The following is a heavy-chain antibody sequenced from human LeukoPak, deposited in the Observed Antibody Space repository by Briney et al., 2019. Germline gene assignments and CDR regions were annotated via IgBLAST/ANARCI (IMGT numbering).Heavy chain of an antibody. V-gene: IGHV4-61*02. D-gene: IGHD3-22*01. CDR3: ARGGRWYPYYYDSSGPPGGFDY. CDR1: GGSISSGSYY. J-gene: IGHJ4*02. CDR2: IYTGGST. Sequence: SETLSLTCTVSGGSISSGSYYWSWIRQPAGKGLEWIGRIYTGGSTNYNPSLKSRVTISVDTSKNQFSLKLSSVTAADTAVYYCARGGRWYPYYYDSSGPPGGFDYWGQGTLVTVSS.